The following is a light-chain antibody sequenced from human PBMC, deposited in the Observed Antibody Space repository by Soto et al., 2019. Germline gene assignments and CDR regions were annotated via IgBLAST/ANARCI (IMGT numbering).Light chain of an antibody. CDR2: GAS. CDR1: QSLTSS. V-gene: IGKV3-15*01. CDR3: QQYKSWPPT. Sequence: EIVMTQSPATLSMSPGERATLSCRASQSLTSSLAWYQQRPGQGPRLLVHGASTRATGFPVRFSGSGSETEFTLTISSLQSEDSAVYYCQQYKSWPPTFGQGTKLEIK. J-gene: IGKJ2*01.